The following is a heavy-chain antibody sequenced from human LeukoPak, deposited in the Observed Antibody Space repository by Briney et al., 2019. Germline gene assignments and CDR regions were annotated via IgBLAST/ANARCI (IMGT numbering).Heavy chain of an antibody. CDR2: IADAGT. D-gene: IGHD3-16*01. V-gene: IGHV3-23*01. J-gene: IGHJ3*01. CDR3: ARNLGPFDV. CDR1: GFTFNDFA. Sequence: PGGSLRLSCAASGFTFNDFAMTWVRQAPGKGLEWVSTIADAGTYYADSVKGRFIISRDNSKNMLYLQLNSPRADDTAMYYCARNLGPFDVRGHGTMVTVSS.